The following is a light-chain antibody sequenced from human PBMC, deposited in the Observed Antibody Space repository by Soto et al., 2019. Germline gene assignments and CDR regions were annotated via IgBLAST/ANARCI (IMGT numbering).Light chain of an antibody. CDR3: KSYAGNKTWV. Sequence: QSALTQPPAASGSPGHSVSISCTGTSSDVGGYNYVSWYQQHPGKAPIVMIYEVSTRPSGVPDRFSGCNSGNTASLNVSGLQDEDEADYYCKSYAGNKTWVFGGGTTVTV. V-gene: IGLV2-8*01. CDR2: EVS. CDR1: SSDVGGYNY. J-gene: IGLJ3*02.